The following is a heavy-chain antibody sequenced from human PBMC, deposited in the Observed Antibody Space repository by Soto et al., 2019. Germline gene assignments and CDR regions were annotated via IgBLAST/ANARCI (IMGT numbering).Heavy chain of an antibody. V-gene: IGHV1-69*13. CDR2: IIPIFGTA. Sequence: SVKVSCQASGGTFSRYAISWVRQAPGQGLEWMGGIIPIFGTANYAQKFQGRVTITADESTSTAYMELSSLRSEDTAVYYCARVGGYSYGSDDYWGQGTLVTVSS. J-gene: IGHJ4*02. CDR1: GGTFSRYA. CDR3: ARVGGYSYGSDDY. D-gene: IGHD5-18*01.